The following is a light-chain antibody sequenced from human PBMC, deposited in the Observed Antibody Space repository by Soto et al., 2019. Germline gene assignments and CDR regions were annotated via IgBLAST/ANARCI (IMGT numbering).Light chain of an antibody. CDR1: GSDVGRYNY. CDR2: QVS. J-gene: IGLJ3*02. V-gene: IGLV2-14*01. CDR3: TSYTTSSTWV. Sequence: QSALTQPASVSGSPGQSITISCTGTGSDVGRYNYVSWYQQYPGKVPKLMIYQVSNRPSGVPIRFSGSMSGDTASLTISGLQAEDEADYYCTSYTTSSTWVFGGGTKLTVL.